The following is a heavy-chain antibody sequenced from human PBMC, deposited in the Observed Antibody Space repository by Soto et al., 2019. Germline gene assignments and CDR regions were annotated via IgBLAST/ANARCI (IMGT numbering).Heavy chain of an antibody. J-gene: IGHJ6*02. D-gene: IGHD1-1*01. CDR3: AKGSLEPKNLYYYYYAMDV. V-gene: IGHV3-23*01. CDR1: GFTFSSYA. Sequence: PGGSLRLSCAASGFTFSSYAMSWVRQAPGKGLEWVSAISGSGGSTYYADSVKGRFTISRDNSKNTLYLQMNSLRAEDTAVYYCAKGSLEPKNLYYYYYAMDVWGQGTTVTVSS. CDR2: ISGSGGST.